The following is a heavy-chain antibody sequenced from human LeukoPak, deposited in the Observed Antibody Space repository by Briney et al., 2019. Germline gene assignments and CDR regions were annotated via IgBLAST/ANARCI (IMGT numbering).Heavy chain of an antibody. CDR1: GGSFSGYY. V-gene: IGHV4-34*01. J-gene: IGHJ4*02. CDR2: INHSGST. CDR3: ARWSAAYYYGSGSYFY. D-gene: IGHD3-10*01. Sequence: PSETLSLTCAVYGGSFSGYYWSWIRQPPGKGLEWIGEINHSGSTNYNPSLKSRVTISVDTSKNQFSLKPSSVTAADTAVYYCARWSAAYYYGSGSYFYWGQGTLVTVSS.